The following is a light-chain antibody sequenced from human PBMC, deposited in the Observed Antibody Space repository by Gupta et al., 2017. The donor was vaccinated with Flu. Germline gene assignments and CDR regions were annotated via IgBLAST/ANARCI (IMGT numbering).Light chain of an antibody. V-gene: IGLV2-14*01. CDR1: RSDVGNDKY. Sequence: SLTISCTGTRSDVGNDKYVSWYQQHPGKVPKLMIYEVSGRPSGVSDRFSGSKSGNTASLTISGLQAEDEADYYCSSFTTTSTLLFGGGTNLTVL. J-gene: IGLJ3*02. CDR2: EVS. CDR3: SSFTTTSTLL.